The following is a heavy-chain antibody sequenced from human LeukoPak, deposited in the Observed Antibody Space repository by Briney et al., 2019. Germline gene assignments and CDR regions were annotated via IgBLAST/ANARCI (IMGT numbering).Heavy chain of an antibody. D-gene: IGHD1-7*01. Sequence: GESLKISCKGSGYSFTSYWIGWVRQMPGKGLEWMGIIYPGDPDTRYSPSFQGQVTISADKSISTAYLQWSSLKASDTAMYYCARHAGTTSYYYGMDVWGQGTTVTVSS. J-gene: IGHJ6*02. CDR2: IYPGDPDT. CDR3: ARHAGTTSYYYGMDV. CDR1: GYSFTSYW. V-gene: IGHV5-51*01.